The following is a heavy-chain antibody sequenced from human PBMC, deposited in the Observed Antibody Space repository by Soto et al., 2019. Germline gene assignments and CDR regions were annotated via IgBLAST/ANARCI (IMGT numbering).Heavy chain of an antibody. CDR3: AKDSNKYSSSLRGRYFDY. Sequence: PGGSLRLSCAASGFTFSSYAMSWVRQAPGKGLEWVSAISGSGGSTYYADSVKGRFTISRDNSKNTLYLQMNSLGAEDTAVYYCAKDSNKYSSSLRGRYFDYWGQGMGVTVSS. V-gene: IGHV3-23*01. CDR1: GFTFSSYA. J-gene: IGHJ4*02. CDR2: ISGSGGST. D-gene: IGHD4-4*01.